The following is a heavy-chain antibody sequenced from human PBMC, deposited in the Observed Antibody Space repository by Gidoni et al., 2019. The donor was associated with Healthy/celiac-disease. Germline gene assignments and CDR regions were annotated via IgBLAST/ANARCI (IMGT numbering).Heavy chain of an antibody. D-gene: IGHD2-21*01. CDR2: ISSSSSTI. Sequence: SGAATGCTCSSDSMNWVRQAPGKGLEWVSYISSSSSTIYYADSVKGRFTISRDNAKNSLYLQMNSLRSEDTAVYYCARAGLRLLQFQVWAQDYWGQGTLVTVSS. J-gene: IGHJ4*02. CDR1: GCTCSSDS. CDR3: ARAGLRLLQFQVWAQDY. V-gene: IGHV3-48*01.